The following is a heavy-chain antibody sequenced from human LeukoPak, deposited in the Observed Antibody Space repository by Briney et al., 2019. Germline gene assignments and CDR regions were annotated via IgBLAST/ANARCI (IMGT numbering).Heavy chain of an antibody. CDR2: IKEDGGEK. J-gene: IGHJ6*03. CDR1: GFTFGSYW. Sequence: GGSLGLSCAASGFTFGSYWMSWVRHIPGKGLEWVANIKEDGGEKYYADSVRGRFIISRDNAERSLYLQMNSLTVEDTAVYYCTRDSDSRSWNYYMDVWGKGTTVTVSS. D-gene: IGHD6-13*01. V-gene: IGHV3-7*01. CDR3: TRDSDSRSWNYYMDV.